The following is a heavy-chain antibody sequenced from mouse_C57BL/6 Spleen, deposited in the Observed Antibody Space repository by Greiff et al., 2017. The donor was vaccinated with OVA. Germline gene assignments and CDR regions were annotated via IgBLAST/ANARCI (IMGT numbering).Heavy chain of an antibody. V-gene: IGHV5-16*01. CDR2: INYDGSST. J-gene: IGHJ4*01. D-gene: IGHD1-1*01. CDR3: ARERYYKAMDY. CDR1: GFTFSDYY. Sequence: EVMLVESEGGLVQPGRSMKLSCTASGFTFSDYYMAWVRQVPEKGLEWVANINYDGSSTYYLDSLKSRFIISRDNAKNILYLQMSSLTSEDTATYYCARERYYKAMDYWGQGTSVTVSS.